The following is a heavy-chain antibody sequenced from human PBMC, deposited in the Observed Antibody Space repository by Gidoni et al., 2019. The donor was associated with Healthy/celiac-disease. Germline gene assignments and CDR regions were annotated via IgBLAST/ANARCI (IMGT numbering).Heavy chain of an antibody. CDR2: IYTSGST. J-gene: IGHJ6*02. CDR3: ARDNTSFGGGDYYYYGMDV. Sequence: LEWIGRIYTSGSTNYNPSLKSRVTMSVDTSKNQFSLKLSSVTAADTAVYYCARDNTSFGGGDYYYYGMDVWGQGTTVTVSS. D-gene: IGHD3-3*01. V-gene: IGHV4-4*07.